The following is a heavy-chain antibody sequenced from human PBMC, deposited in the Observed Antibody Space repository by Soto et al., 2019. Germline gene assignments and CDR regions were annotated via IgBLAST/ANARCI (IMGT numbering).Heavy chain of an antibody. V-gene: IGHV4-39*06. CDR2: IYYTGST. J-gene: IGHJ5*02. CDR3: ARSVFP. CDR1: SSFF. Sequence: SSFFWGWIRQPPGKGLEWIGSIYYTGSTYYNPSLKSQETISIVMSKKKYTMKLTSVTAADTAVYYCARSVFPWGQGTLVTVSS.